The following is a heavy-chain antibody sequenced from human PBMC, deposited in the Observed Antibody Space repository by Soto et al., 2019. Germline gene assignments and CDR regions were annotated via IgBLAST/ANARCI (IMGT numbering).Heavy chain of an antibody. D-gene: IGHD3-22*01. CDR1: GFTFSDNS. CDR3: ARYHFDASGYPDSYFEY. V-gene: IGHV3-48*02. CDR2: ISSSSSNI. J-gene: IGHJ4*02. Sequence: EVQLVESGGGLVQPGGSLRLSCAASGFTFSDNSMNWVRQAPGKGVEWVSFISSSSSNIYYADSVKGRFTISRDNAKSSLDLQLNSLRDEDTAVYYCARYHFDASGYPDSYFEYWGQGTLVTVSS.